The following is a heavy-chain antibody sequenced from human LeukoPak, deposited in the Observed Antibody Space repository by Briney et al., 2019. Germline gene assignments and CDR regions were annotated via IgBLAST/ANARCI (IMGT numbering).Heavy chain of an antibody. V-gene: IGHV1-2*02. D-gene: IGHD6-19*01. CDR3: ARGYSSGPNWFDP. Sequence: ASVKVSCKASGYTFTGYYMHWVRQAPGQGLEWMGWINPNSGGTNYAQKFQGRVTMTGDTSISTAYMELSRLRSDDTAVYYCARGYSSGPNWFDPWGQGTLVTVSS. J-gene: IGHJ5*02. CDR1: GYTFTGYY. CDR2: INPNSGGT.